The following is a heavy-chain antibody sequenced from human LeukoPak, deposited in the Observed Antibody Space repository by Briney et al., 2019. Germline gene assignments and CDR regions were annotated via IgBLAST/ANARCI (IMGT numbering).Heavy chain of an antibody. D-gene: IGHD3-3*01. Sequence: ASVKVSCKASGYTFTSYDINWVRQATGQGLEWMGWMNPNSGNTGYAQKFQGKVTINRNTSISTVYMELSSLKSEDTAVYYCARGPNTYYDFWSGYYRGSYYYYYMDVWGKGTTVTVSS. CDR2: MNPNSGNT. J-gene: IGHJ6*03. V-gene: IGHV1-8*03. CDR3: ARGPNTYYDFWSGYYRGSYYYYYMDV. CDR1: GYTFTSYD.